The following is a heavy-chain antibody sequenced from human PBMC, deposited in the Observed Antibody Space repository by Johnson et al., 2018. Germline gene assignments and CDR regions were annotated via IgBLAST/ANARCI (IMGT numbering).Heavy chain of an antibody. CDR1: GFTFTSHW. CDR3: AREWHTGFDI. V-gene: IGHV3-74*01. CDR2: INSDGSIQ. D-gene: IGHD5-24*01. Sequence: VQLQESGGGLVQPGGSLRLSCAASGFTFTSHWMHWVRQGPGKGLVWVSRINSDGSIQSYADSVKGRVTISRDNAKNTVYLQMNSLRAEDTAVYYCAREWHTGFDIWGQGTTVTVSS. J-gene: IGHJ3*02.